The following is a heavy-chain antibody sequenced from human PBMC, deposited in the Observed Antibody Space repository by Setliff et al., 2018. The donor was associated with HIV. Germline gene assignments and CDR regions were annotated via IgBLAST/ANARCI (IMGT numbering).Heavy chain of an antibody. Sequence: ASVKVSCKASGDIPRHYGFNWVRQAPGQGLEWLGTVNPSTGRTTYAQNFQGRVAMTRDSSTNTVYMEVSSLKSDDTAVYYCARAVLYSGSYYPFDYWGQGVLVTVSS. V-gene: IGHV1-46*01. J-gene: IGHJ4*02. CDR1: GDIPRHYG. D-gene: IGHD1-26*01. CDR2: VNPSTGRT. CDR3: ARAVLYSGSYYPFDY.